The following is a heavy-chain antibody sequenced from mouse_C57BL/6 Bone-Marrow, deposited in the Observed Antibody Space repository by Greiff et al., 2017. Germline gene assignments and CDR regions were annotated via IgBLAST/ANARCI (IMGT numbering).Heavy chain of an antibody. J-gene: IGHJ4*01. CDR1: GFNIKDDY. Sequence: VQLQQSGAELVRPGASVKLSCTASGFNIKDDYMHWVKQRPEQGLEWIGWIDPENGDTEYASKFQGKATITADTSSHTAYLQLSSLTSEDTAVYYWTTDYYSNYEDAMDYWGQGTSVTVSA. D-gene: IGHD2-5*01. CDR2: IDPENGDT. CDR3: TTDYYSNYEDAMDY. V-gene: IGHV14-4*01.